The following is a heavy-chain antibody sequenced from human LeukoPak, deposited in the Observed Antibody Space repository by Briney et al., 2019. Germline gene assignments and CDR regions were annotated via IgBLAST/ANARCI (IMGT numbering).Heavy chain of an antibody. CDR1: GFAFSRHG. CDR3: ARHDYGDYVAGY. J-gene: IGHJ4*02. D-gene: IGHD4-17*01. CDR2: ISSSSSYI. Sequence: GGSLRLSCAASGFAFSRHGIHWVRQAPGKGLEWVSSISSSSSYIYYADSVKGRFTISRDNAKNSLYLQMNSLRAEDTAVYYCARHDYGDYVAGYWGQGTLVTVSS. V-gene: IGHV3-21*01.